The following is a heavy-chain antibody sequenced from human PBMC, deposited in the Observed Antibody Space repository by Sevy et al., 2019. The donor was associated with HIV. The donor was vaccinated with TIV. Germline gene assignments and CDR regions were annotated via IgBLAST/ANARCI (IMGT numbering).Heavy chain of an antibody. J-gene: IGHJ6*02. CDR1: GYTFTGYY. D-gene: IGHD2-2*01. Sequence: ASVKVSCKASGYTFTGYYMHWERQAPGLGLEWMGWINPNSDGTNYAQKFQGRVTMTRDTSISTAYMELSRLRSDDTAVYYCAREAVPAAIHYYYGMDVWGQGTTVTVSS. CDR3: AREAVPAAIHYYYGMDV. CDR2: INPNSDGT. V-gene: IGHV1-2*02.